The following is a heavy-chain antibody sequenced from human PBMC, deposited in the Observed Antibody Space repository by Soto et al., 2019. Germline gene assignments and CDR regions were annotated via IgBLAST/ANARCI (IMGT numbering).Heavy chain of an antibody. CDR3: GIRDVRSVSAFLLNRSSDL. Sequence: RIRQPPGKGLEWIGYIYYSGSTNYNPSLKSRVTISVDTSKNQFSLKLSSVTASFFFQAEDGIRDVRSVSAFLLNRSSDL. D-gene: IGHD3-10*02. CDR2: IYYSGST. V-gene: IGHV4-59*08. J-gene: IGHJ2*01.